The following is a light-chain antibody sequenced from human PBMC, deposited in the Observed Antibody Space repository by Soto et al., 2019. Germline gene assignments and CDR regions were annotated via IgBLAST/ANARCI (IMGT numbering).Light chain of an antibody. CDR2: AAS. V-gene: IGKV1-27*01. Sequence: DVQITQSPSSLSASLGDRVTITCRASRGISNYLAWYQQKPGKVPKLLIFAASTLQSGVPSRFSGSGSGTDFTLTINXLQPEDVATYYCQYYNIAPFTFGPGTRWISN. CDR3: QYYNIAPFT. J-gene: IGKJ3*01. CDR1: RGISNY.